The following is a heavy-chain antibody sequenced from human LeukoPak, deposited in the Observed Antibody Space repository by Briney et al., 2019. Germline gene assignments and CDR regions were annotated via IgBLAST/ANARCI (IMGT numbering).Heavy chain of an antibody. V-gene: IGHV2-5*01. Sequence: ESGPTLLNPTPTLTLTCTFSGFSLSTSGVGVGWVRQPPGKALEWLALIFWNDDEFYSPSLKTRLTITKDTSKNQVVLTMINVDPVDTATYHCAHSMIYVAPRVFDYWGPGTLVTVSS. CDR2: IFWNDDE. CDR3: AHSMIYVAPRVFDY. D-gene: IGHD3/OR15-3a*01. J-gene: IGHJ4*02. CDR1: GFSLSTSGVG.